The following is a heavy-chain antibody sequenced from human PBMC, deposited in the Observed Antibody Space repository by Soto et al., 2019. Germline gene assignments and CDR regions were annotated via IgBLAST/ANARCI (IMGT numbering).Heavy chain of an antibody. CDR2: IIPIFGTA. V-gene: IGHV1-69*01. CDR1: GGTFSSYG. CDR3: ARQYYYDSSGYYYFDY. Sequence: SVKVSCKASGGTFSSYGISWVRQAPGQGLEWMGGIIPIFGTANYAQKFQGRVTITADESTSTAYMELSSLRSEDTAVYYCARQYYYDSSGYYYFDYWGQGTLVTVSS. J-gene: IGHJ4*02. D-gene: IGHD3-22*01.